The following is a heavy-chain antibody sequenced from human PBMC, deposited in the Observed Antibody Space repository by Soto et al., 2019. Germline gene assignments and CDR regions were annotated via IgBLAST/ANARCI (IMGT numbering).Heavy chain of an antibody. D-gene: IGHD6-19*01. CDR1: GGSIDSGAFS. J-gene: IGHJ4*02. CDR2: VTHSGTA. V-gene: IGHV4-30-2*01. Sequence: PSETLALTCAVSGGSIDSGAFSLSWIRQPPGKGLEWIGYVTHSGTAYSIPSLNGRLTLSVDSSQTQFSLKLTSVTAADSAFYYRARIHWAQSSLDYWGPGILVTVYS. CDR3: ARIHWAQSSLDY.